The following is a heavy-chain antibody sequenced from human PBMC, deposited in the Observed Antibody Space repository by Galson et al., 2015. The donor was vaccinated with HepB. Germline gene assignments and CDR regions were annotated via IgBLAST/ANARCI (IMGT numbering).Heavy chain of an antibody. CDR3: AREGGPIAVPWFDP. J-gene: IGHJ5*02. V-gene: IGHV3-66*02. Sequence: SLRLSCAASGFTVSSNYMSWVRQAPGKGLEWVSVIYSGGSTYYADSVKGRFTISRDNSKNTLYLQMNSLRAEDTAAYYCAREGGPIAVPWFDPWGQGTLVTVSS. D-gene: IGHD6-19*01. CDR2: IYSGGST. CDR1: GFTVSSNY.